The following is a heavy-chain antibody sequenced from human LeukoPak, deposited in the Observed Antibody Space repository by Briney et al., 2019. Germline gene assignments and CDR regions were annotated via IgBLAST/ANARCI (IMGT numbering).Heavy chain of an antibody. D-gene: IGHD5-12*01. CDR3: ARGGGGYLTGYYYYYYMDV. CDR1: GFTFSSYE. J-gene: IGHJ6*03. CDR2: ISSSGSTI. V-gene: IGHV3-48*03. Sequence: GGSLRLSCAASGFTFSSYEMNWVRQAPGKGLEWVSYISSSGSTIYYADSVKGRFTISRDNAKNSLYLQMNSLRAEDTAVYYCARGGGGYLTGYYYYYYMDVWGKGTTVTVSS.